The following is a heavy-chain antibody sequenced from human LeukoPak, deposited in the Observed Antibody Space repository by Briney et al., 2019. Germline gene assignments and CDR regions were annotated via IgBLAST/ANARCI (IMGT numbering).Heavy chain of an antibody. J-gene: IGHJ4*02. V-gene: IGHV3-30*04. CDR3: ARDPRAYCSSTSCYAFDY. CDR2: VSYDGSNI. Sequence: GGSLRLSCAASGFTFSDYALHWVRQAPGKGLEWVAVVSYDGSNIYYADSVKGRFTISRDNSKNTLYLQMNSLRAEDTAVYYCARDPRAYCSSTSCYAFDYWGQGTLATVSS. CDR1: GFTFSDYA. D-gene: IGHD2-2*01.